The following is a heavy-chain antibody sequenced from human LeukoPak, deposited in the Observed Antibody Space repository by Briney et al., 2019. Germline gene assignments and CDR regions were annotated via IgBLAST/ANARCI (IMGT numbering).Heavy chain of an antibody. CDR3: ARWIQLWSRPFDY. J-gene: IGHJ4*02. CDR2: ISGSGGST. D-gene: IGHD5-18*01. V-gene: IGHV3-23*01. CDR1: GFTFSSYA. Sequence: PGGSLRLSCAASGFTFSSYAMSWVRQAPGKGLEWVSAISGSGGSTYYADSVKGRFTISRDNSKNTLYLQMNSLRAEDTAVYYCARWIQLWSRPFDYWGQGTLVTVSS.